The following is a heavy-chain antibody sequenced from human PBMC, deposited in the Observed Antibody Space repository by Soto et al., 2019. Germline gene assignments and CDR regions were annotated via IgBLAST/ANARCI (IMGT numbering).Heavy chain of an antibody. Sequence: QVQLQESGPGLLKPSETLSLTCTVSAGSLSRGSYYWSWIRQHPGKGLEWCGYIYSRGDTGYNPSLKSRVTISVDTSKNQFSLKLSSVTAAYTAVYYCARGYSSGFFDYWGKGTLVTVSS. V-gene: IGHV4-61*01. CDR3: ARGYSSGFFDY. D-gene: IGHD6-19*01. J-gene: IGHJ4*02. CDR1: AGSLSRGSYY. CDR2: IYSRGDT.